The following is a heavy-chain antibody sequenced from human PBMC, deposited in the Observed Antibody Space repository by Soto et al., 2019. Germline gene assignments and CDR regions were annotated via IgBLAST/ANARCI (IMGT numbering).Heavy chain of an antibody. D-gene: IGHD3-3*01. Sequence: ASVKVSCKASGYTFTSYYMHWVRPAPGQGPEWMGIINPSGGSTSYAQKFQGRVTMTRDTSTSTVYMELSSLRSEDTAVYYCARGGLRFLEWFNNWFDPWGQGTLVTVSS. CDR3: ARGGLRFLEWFNNWFDP. CDR2: INPSGGST. V-gene: IGHV1-46*01. CDR1: GYTFTSYY. J-gene: IGHJ5*02.